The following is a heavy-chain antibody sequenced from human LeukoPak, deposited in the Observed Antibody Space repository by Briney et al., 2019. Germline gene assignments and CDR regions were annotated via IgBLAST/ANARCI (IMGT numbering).Heavy chain of an antibody. J-gene: IGHJ4*02. V-gene: IGHV4-61*09. CDR2: IYRSGST. CDR3: ARHDRVVTAMMY. Sequence: SETLSLTCTVSGGSISSGSYYWSWIRQPAGKRLEWIGHIYRSGSTNYNPSLKSRVTISVDTSKNQFSLKLSSVTAADTAVYYCARHDRVVTAMMYWGQGTLVTVSS. CDR1: GGSISSGSYY. D-gene: IGHD2-21*02.